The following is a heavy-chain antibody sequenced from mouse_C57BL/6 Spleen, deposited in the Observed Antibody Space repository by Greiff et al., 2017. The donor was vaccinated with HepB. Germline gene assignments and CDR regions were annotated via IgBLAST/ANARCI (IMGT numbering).Heavy chain of an antibody. CDR1: GYAFSSYW. Sequence: QVQLQQSGAELVKPGASVKISCKASGYAFSSYWMNWVKQRPGKGLEWIGQIYPGDGDTNYNGKFKGKATLTADKSSSTAYMQLSSLTSEDSAFYFCARDGDSSGYNYAMDYWGQGTSVTVSS. V-gene: IGHV1-80*01. J-gene: IGHJ4*01. D-gene: IGHD3-2*02. CDR3: ARDGDSSGYNYAMDY. CDR2: IYPGDGDT.